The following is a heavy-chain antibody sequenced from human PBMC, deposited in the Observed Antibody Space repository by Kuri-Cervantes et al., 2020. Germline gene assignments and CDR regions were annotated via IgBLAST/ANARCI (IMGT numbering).Heavy chain of an antibody. CDR3: AKERESGYDPTDY. J-gene: IGHJ4*02. D-gene: IGHD5-12*01. CDR1: GFTFSSYG. V-gene: IGHV3-33*06. Sequence: GGSLRLSCAASGFTFSSYGMHWVRQAPGKGLEWAAVIWYDGSNKYYADSVKGRFTNSRDNSKNTLYLQMNSLRAEDTAVYYCAKERESGYDPTDYWGQGTLVTVSS. CDR2: IWYDGSNK.